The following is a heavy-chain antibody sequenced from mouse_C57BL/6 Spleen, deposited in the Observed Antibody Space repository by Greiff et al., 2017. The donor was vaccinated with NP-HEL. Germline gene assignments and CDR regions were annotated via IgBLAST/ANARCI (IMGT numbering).Heavy chain of an antibody. CDR1: GYTFTSYW. J-gene: IGHJ2*01. D-gene: IGHD2-1*01. Sequence: QVQLKQPGAELVRPGSSVKLSCKASGYTFTSYWMDWVKQRPGQGLEWIGNIYPSDSETHYNQKFKDKATLTVDKSSSTAYMQLSSLTAEDSAVYYCARSYGNYEGDYWGQGTTLTVSS. CDR3: ARSYGNYEGDY. V-gene: IGHV1-61*01. CDR2: IYPSDSET.